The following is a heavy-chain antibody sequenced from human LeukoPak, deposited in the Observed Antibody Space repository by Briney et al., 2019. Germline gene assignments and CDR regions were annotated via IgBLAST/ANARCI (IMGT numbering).Heavy chain of an antibody. Sequence: SQTLSLTCTISGGSISSGGYYWSWIRQPPGKGLEWIGYIYHSGSTYYNPSLKSRVTISVDTSKNQFSLKLSSVTAADTALYYCARQVEMTAITSFWGQGTLVTVSS. J-gene: IGHJ4*02. CDR3: ARQVEMTAITSF. CDR2: IYHSGST. CDR1: GGSISSGGYY. V-gene: IGHV4-30-2*03. D-gene: IGHD5-24*01.